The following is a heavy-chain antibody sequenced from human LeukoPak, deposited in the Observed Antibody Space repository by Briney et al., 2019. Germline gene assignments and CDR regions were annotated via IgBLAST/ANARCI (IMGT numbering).Heavy chain of an antibody. D-gene: IGHD3-22*01. V-gene: IGHV4-59*01. CDR3: ARGRSYYDSSGYYYWFDP. Sequence: SETLSLTCTVSGGSISSYYWSWIRQPPGKGLEWIGYIYYSGSTNYNPSLKSRVTISVDTSKNQFSLKLSSVTAADTAVYYCARGRSYYDSSGYYYWFDPWGQGTLVTVSS. CDR2: IYYSGST. CDR1: GGSISSYY. J-gene: IGHJ5*02.